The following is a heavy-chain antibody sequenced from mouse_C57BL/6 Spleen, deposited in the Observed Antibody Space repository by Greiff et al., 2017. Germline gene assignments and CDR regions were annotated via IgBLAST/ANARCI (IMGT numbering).Heavy chain of an antibody. V-gene: IGHV1-80*01. CDR2: IYPGDGDT. CDR1: GYAFSSYW. D-gene: IGHD1-1*01. J-gene: IGHJ1*03. Sequence: QVQLQQSGAELVKPGASVKISCKASGYAFSSYWMNWVKQRPGKGLEWIGQIYPGDGDTNYNGKFKGKATLTADKSSSTAYMQLSSLTSEDSAVYFCARNYGSRESRYFDVWGTGTTVTVSS. CDR3: ARNYGSRESRYFDV.